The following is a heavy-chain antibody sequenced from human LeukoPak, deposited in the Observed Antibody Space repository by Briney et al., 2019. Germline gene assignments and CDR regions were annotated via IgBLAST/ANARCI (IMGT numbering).Heavy chain of an antibody. D-gene: IGHD1-14*01. V-gene: IGHV4-30-2*01. CDR1: GGSISSGPSS. CDR2: IFQSGNT. J-gene: IGHJ5*02. Sequence: PSETLSLTCAVSGGSISSGPSSWNWIRQPPGKGLEWIGYIFQSGNTYYNPSLKSRVTISLDRSKNLFSLKLSSVTAADTAVYYCARRRPITPNWFDPWGQGTLVTVSS. CDR3: ARRRPITPNWFDP.